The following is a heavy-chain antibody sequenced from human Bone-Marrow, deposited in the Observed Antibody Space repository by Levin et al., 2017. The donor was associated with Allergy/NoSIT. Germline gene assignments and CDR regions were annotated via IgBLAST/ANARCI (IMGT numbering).Heavy chain of an antibody. CDR1: GFTFNRFG. CDR3: VRHDLDGDSRGWGGKFDS. V-gene: IGHV3-23*01. Sequence: PGGSLRLSCAASGFTFNRFGMAWVRQAPGKGLEWVSSIRESGDTHYADSVKGRFTISKDNSKNTLYLQMDSLRDEDTGVYYRVRHDLDGDSRGWGGKFDSGGQGTLVTVSS. J-gene: IGHJ4*02. D-gene: IGHD6-19*01. CDR2: IRESGDT.